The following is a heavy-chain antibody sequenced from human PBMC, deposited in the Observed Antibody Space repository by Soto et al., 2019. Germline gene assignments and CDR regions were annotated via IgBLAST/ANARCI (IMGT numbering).Heavy chain of an antibody. J-gene: IGHJ4*02. CDR1: GGSLQSGSLF. CDR3: ARDFAYFDS. D-gene: IGHD3-3*01. CDR2: XXXXXRX. V-gene: IGHV4-61*01. Sequence: PSETLSPTCTISGGSLQSGSLFLGWIRQPPGKGXXWXRYXXXXXRXXXNPSLKSRVSISMDTSKNEFSLNLDSVTAADTAVYFCARDFAYFDSWGQGTLVTVSS.